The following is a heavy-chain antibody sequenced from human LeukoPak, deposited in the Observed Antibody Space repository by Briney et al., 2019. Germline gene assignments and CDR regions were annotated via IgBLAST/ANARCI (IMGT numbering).Heavy chain of an antibody. J-gene: IGHJ4*02. CDR2: LYSGGTT. Sequence: PGGSLRLSCAASGLTVSGNYMIWVRQAPGKGLEWVSVLYSGGTTYYADSVKGRFTISRDNSKNTLYLQMNSLRAEDTAVYYCAVPGIVASGKIDYWGQGTLVTVSS. CDR1: GLTVSGNY. V-gene: IGHV3-66*01. D-gene: IGHD6-13*01. CDR3: AVPGIVASGKIDY.